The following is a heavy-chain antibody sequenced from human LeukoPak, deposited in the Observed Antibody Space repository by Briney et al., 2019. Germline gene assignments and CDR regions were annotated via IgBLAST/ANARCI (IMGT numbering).Heavy chain of an antibody. J-gene: IGHJ6*03. CDR3: ARGRFLEWLYTYYYYYHMDV. Sequence: PGGSLRLSCAASGFTFSDYYMSSIRQAPGKGLEWVSYISSSGSTIYYADSVKGRFTISRDNAKNSLYLQMNSLRAEDTAVYYCARGRFLEWLYTYYYYYHMDVWGKGTTVTVSS. CDR2: ISSSGSTI. V-gene: IGHV3-11*01. CDR1: GFTFSDYY. D-gene: IGHD3-3*01.